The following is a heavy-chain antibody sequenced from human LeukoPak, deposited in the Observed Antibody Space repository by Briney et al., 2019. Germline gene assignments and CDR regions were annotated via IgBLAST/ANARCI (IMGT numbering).Heavy chain of an antibody. CDR1: GGSISSSSYY. D-gene: IGHD3-22*01. Sequence: SETLSLTCTVSGGSISSSSYYWGWIRQPPGKGLEWIGYIYYSGSTNYNPSLKSRVTISVDTSKNQFSLKLSSVTAADTAVYYCARGGFGRRWGSGYFLFDYWGQGTLVTVSS. CDR2: IYYSGST. CDR3: ARGGFGRRWGSGYFLFDY. J-gene: IGHJ4*02. V-gene: IGHV4-61*05.